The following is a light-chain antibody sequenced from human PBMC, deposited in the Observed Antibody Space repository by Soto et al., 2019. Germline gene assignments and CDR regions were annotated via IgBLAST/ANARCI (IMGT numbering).Light chain of an antibody. Sequence: QPVLTQPPSASWTTGHRVTISCSGSRSNIGSNFVYWYQQFPGTAPKLLIDRNNQRPSGVSDRFSGSKSGTSASLAISGLPSDDEADYYCAAWDDSLSGLVFGGGTKLPVL. V-gene: IGLV1-47*01. CDR2: RNN. CDR1: RSNIGSNF. J-gene: IGLJ3*02. CDR3: AAWDDSLSGLV.